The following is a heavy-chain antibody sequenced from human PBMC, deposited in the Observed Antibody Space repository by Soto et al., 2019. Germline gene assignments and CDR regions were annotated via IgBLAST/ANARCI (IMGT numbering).Heavy chain of an antibody. Sequence: ETLSLTCTVSGGSINSYYRSWIRLSPGKGLEWIGYVYYSGTTYYNPSLQSRVTISVDTSKKQFSLKVRSVTAADTAIYFCARAGSTWRYFFEYWGQGSLVTVSS. CDR1: GGSINSYY. J-gene: IGHJ4*02. CDR2: VYYSGTT. V-gene: IGHV4-59*01. CDR3: ARAGSTWRYFFEY. D-gene: IGHD2-2*01.